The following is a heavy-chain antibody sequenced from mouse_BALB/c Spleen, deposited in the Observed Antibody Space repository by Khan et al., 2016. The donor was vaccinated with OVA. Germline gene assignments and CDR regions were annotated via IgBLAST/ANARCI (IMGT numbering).Heavy chain of an antibody. V-gene: IGHV9-1*02. D-gene: IGHD6-1*01. J-gene: IGHJ1*01. CDR2: INTYTGEP. Sequence: QIQLVQSGPELKKPGETVKISCKASGYTFTNYGMNWVKQAPGKGLKWMGWINTYTGEPTYADDFKGRFAFSLETSASTAYLQINNLKNEDMATXFCAGGGSYWYFDVWGAGTTVIVSS. CDR3: AGGGSYWYFDV. CDR1: GYTFTNYG.